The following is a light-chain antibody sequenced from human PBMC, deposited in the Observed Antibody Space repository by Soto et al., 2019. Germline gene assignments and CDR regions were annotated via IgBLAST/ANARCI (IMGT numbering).Light chain of an antibody. Sequence: DIQMTQSPSSVSASVGDRVTITCRASQGISRWVAWYQQKPGNAPKLLIYAASSLQSGVPSRFSGTGSGTYFTLTISSLKPNQFATYYCQEADSFPLTFGGGTKVEIK. CDR2: AAS. J-gene: IGKJ4*02. V-gene: IGKV1-12*01. CDR1: QGISRW. CDR3: QEADSFPLT.